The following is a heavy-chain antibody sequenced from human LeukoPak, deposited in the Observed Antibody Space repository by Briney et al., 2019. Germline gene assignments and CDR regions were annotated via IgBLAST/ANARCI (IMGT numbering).Heavy chain of an antibody. Sequence: SQTLSLTCAIPGDSVSSNSAAWNWIRQSPSRGLEWLGRTYYRSKWYNDYAVSVKSRITINPDTSKNQFSLQLNSVTPEDTAVYYCARVSYDYVWGRDNWFDPWGQGTLVTVSS. CDR3: ARVSYDYVWGRDNWFDP. CDR2: TYYRSKWYN. D-gene: IGHD3-16*01. J-gene: IGHJ5*02. CDR1: GDSVSSNSAA. V-gene: IGHV6-1*01.